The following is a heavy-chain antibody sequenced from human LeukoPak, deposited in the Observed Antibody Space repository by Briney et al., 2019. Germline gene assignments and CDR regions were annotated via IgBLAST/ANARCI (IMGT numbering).Heavy chain of an antibody. CDR3: ARYTSWYGPDYFDY. J-gene: IGHJ4*02. CDR2: ISSSSSYI. CDR1: GFTFSSYS. Sequence: GGSLRLSCAASGFTFSSYSMNWVRQAPGKGLEWVLSISSSSSYIYYADSVKGRFTISRDNAKNSLYLQMNSLRAEDTAVYYCARYTSWYGPDYFDYWGQGTLVTVSS. D-gene: IGHD6-13*01. V-gene: IGHV3-21*01.